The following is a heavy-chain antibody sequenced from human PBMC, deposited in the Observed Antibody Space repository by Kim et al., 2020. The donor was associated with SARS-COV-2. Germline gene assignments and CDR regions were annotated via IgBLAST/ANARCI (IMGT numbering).Heavy chain of an antibody. Sequence: GGSLRLSCAASGFTFDDYAMHWVRQAPGKGLEWVSLISGDGGSTYYADSVKGRFTISRDNSKNSLYLQMNSLRTEDTALYYCAKDIFSGCYFYYYGMDVWGQETTITVSS. D-gene: IGHD5-12*01. CDR2: ISGDGGST. V-gene: IGHV3-43*02. J-gene: IGHJ6*02. CDR1: GFTFDDYA. CDR3: AKDIFSGCYFYYYGMDV.